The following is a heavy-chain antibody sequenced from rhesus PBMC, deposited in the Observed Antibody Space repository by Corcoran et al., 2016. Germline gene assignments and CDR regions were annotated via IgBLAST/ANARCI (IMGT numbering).Heavy chain of an antibody. CDR1: GYIFTSYV. D-gene: IGHD6-25*01. V-gene: IGHV1-70*01. J-gene: IGHJ4*01. CDR3: AARPRVSGNFDY. Sequence: QEQLVQSGAEVKKPGASVKVSCKASGYIFTSYVISWRRQAPGQGFEWVGGAPPGYGRTGYDQEFQGRVAIAADMSTSTVYLALSSLRSEDMAVYYCAARPRVSGNFDYWGQGVLVTVSS. CDR2: APPGYGRT.